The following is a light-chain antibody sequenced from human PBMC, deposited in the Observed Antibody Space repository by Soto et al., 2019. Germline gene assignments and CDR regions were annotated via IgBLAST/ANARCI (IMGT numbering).Light chain of an antibody. CDR2: DVS. V-gene: IGLV2-14*01. CDR1: SSDVGGYNY. J-gene: IGLJ2*01. CDR3: SSYTSSSTLVV. Sequence: QPASVSGSPGQSITISCTGTSSDVGGYNYVSWYQQHPGKAPKLMIYDVSNRPSGVSNRFSGSKSGNTASLTISGLQAEDEADYYCSSYTSSSTLVVFGGGTKLTVL.